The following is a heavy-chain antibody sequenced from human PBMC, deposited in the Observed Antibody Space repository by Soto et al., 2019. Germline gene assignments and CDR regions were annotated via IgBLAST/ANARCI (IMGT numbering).Heavy chain of an antibody. CDR3: ARGAQYDYVWGSYRYIFDY. Sequence: SETLSLTCTVSGGSISSYYWSWLRQPPGKGLEWIGYIYYSGSTNYNPSLKSRVTISVDTSKNQFSLKLSSVTAADTAVYYCARGAQYDYVWGSYRYIFDYWGQGTLVTVCS. CDR1: GGSISSYY. V-gene: IGHV4-59*01. D-gene: IGHD3-16*02. CDR2: IYYSGST. J-gene: IGHJ4*02.